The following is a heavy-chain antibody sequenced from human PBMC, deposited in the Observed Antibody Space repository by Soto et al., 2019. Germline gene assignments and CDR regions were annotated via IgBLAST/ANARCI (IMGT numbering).Heavy chain of an antibody. D-gene: IGHD5-12*01. CDR2: ISSSSSYT. Sequence: GGSLRLSCAASGFTFSDYYMSWIRQAPGKGLEWVSYISSSSSYTNYADSVKGRLTISRDNAKNSLYLQMNSLRAEDTAVYYCARDMGGGYDYYYYGMDVWGQGTTVTVSS. CDR3: ARDMGGGYDYYYYGMDV. V-gene: IGHV3-11*06. J-gene: IGHJ6*02. CDR1: GFTFSDYY.